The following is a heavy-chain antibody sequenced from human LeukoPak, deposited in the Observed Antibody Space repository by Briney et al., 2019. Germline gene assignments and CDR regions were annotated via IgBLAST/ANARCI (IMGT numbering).Heavy chain of an antibody. CDR3: AKSLGRITMIVVVIPLFDY. CDR2: ISDSGGST. D-gene: IGHD3-22*01. Sequence: GGSLTLSCAASGFTFSSYDMSWVRQAPGKGLEWVSAISDSGGSTYYADSVKGRFTISRDNSKNTLYLQMNSLRAEDTAVYYCAKSLGRITMIVVVIPLFDYWGQGTLVTVSS. J-gene: IGHJ4*02. V-gene: IGHV3-23*01. CDR1: GFTFSSYD.